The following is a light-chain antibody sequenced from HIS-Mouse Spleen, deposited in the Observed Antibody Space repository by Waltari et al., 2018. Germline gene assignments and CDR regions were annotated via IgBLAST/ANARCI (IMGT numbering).Light chain of an antibody. CDR3: QQLNSYPPT. Sequence: DIQLTQSPSFLSASVGDRVTITCLASQGISSYFAWYQQNPGKAPELPIYAASTVQSGVPSRFSGSGSGTEFTLTISSVQPEDFATYYGQQLNSYPPTFGQGTTVEIK. CDR2: AAS. V-gene: IGKV1-9*01. J-gene: IGKJ1*01. CDR1: QGISSY.